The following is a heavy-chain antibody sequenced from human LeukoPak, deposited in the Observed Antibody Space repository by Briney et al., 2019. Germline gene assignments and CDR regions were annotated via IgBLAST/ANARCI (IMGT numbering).Heavy chain of an antibody. J-gene: IGHJ1*01. CDR2: LIPIFGIA. D-gene: IGHD3-22*01. V-gene: IGHV1-69*04. CDR1: GGTFSSYA. CDR3: AELYYYDSSGYYYEYFQH. Sequence: ASVKVSCKASGGTFSSYAISWVRQAPGQGLEWMGRLIPIFGIANYAQKFQGRVTITADTSTSTAYMELSSLRSEDTAVYYCAELYYYDSSGYYYEYFQHWGQATLVTVSS.